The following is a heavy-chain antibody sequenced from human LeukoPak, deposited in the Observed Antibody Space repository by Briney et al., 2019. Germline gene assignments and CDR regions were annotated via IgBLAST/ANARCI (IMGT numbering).Heavy chain of an antibody. D-gene: IGHD4-23*01. CDR2: VHSSGSP. Sequence: DPSETLSLTCTVSGGSLTNYFWSWIRQPPGTGLEWIGYVHSSGSPHYNPSFESRVTTSVDTSKNQFSLNLNSVTAADTAVYYCTRHPGGNDAHRFDYWGQGLLVTVSS. CDR1: GGSLTNYF. CDR3: TRHPGGNDAHRFDY. J-gene: IGHJ4*02. V-gene: IGHV4-59*08.